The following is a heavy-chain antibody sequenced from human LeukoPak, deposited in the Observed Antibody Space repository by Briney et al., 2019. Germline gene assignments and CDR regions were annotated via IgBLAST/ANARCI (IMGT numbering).Heavy chain of an antibody. CDR3: ARVGWYGVAGTPIDY. Sequence: GGSLRLSCAASGFTFSSYSMNWVRQAPGKGLEWISYISSNSYTIYYADSVKGRFTISRDNAKNSLSLQMNSLRAEDTAVYYCARVGWYGVAGTPIDYWGQGTLVTVSS. CDR2: ISSNSYTI. CDR1: GFTFSSYS. V-gene: IGHV3-48*04. J-gene: IGHJ4*02. D-gene: IGHD6-19*01.